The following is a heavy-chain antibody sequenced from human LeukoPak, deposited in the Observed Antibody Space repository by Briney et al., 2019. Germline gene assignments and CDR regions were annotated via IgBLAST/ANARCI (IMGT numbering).Heavy chain of an antibody. Sequence: GASVKVSCKASGYTFTSYGISWVRQAPGQGLEWMGWISAYNGNTNYAQKLQGRVTMTTDTSTSTAYMELRSLRSDDTAVYYCARECSSRSTSCFDYWGQGTLVTVSS. J-gene: IGHJ4*02. CDR1: GYTFTSYG. V-gene: IGHV1-18*01. CDR3: ARECSSRSTSCFDY. D-gene: IGHD2-2*01. CDR2: ISAYNGNT.